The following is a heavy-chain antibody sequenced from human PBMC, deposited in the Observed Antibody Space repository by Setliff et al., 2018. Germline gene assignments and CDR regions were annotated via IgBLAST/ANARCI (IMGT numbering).Heavy chain of an antibody. CDR3: ATSPSSSSTAAPGPDY. D-gene: IGHD6-13*01. CDR2: IYTSGST. CDR1: GGSISSGIYY. Sequence: PSETLSLTCAVSGGSISSGIYYWSWIRQPAGKGLEWIGRIYTSGSTNYNPSLKSRVTISVDTSKNQFSLKVSSVTAADTAIYYCATSPSSSSTAAPGPDYWGQGTLVTVSS. V-gene: IGHV4-61*02. J-gene: IGHJ4*02.